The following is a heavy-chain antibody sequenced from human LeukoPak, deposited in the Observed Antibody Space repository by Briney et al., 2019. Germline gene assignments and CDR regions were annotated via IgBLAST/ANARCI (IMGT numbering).Heavy chain of an antibody. CDR3: AKGYSYYFDY. CDR1: GFTFSTYD. Sequence: GGSLRLSCAASGFTFSTYDIHWVRQAPGKGLEGVAFIRYDGSNKYYADSVKGRFTISRDNSKNTLYLQMNSLRAEDTAVYYCAKGYSYYFDYWGQGTLVTVSS. D-gene: IGHD1-1*01. CDR2: IRYDGSNK. J-gene: IGHJ4*02. V-gene: IGHV3-30*02.